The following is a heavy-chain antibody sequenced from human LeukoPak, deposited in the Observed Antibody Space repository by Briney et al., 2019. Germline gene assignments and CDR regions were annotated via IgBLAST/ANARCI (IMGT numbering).Heavy chain of an antibody. CDR1: GGSIRSDY. CDR2: IHYSGST. D-gene: IGHD4-23*01. Sequence: SETLSLTCTVSGGSIRSDYWSWVRQPPGKGLEWIGYIHYSGSTNYNASLKSRLTMSVDMSKNRFSLKLTSVTAADTAVYYCARLGRKTTVVPPDFDCWGQGTLVTVSS. CDR3: ARLGRKTTVVPPDFDC. J-gene: IGHJ4*02. V-gene: IGHV4-59*01.